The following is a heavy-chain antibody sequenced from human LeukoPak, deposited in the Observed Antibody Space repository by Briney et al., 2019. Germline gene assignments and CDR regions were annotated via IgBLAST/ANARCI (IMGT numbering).Heavy chain of an antibody. CDR3: AVSNWMDP. Sequence: GGSLRLSCAASGFTFSSYWMHWVRQAPGKGLVWVSRINSDGSSTSYADSVKGRFTTSRDNAKNTLHLQMDSLTVEDTAVYYCAVSNWMDPWGQGTLVTVSS. CDR2: INSDGSST. V-gene: IGHV3-74*01. CDR1: GFTFSSYW. J-gene: IGHJ5*02.